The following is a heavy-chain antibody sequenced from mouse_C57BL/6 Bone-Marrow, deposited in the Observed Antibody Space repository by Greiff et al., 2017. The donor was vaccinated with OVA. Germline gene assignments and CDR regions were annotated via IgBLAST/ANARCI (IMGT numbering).Heavy chain of an antibody. CDR2: ISDGGSYT. Sequence: EVQGVESGGGLVKPGGSLKLSCAASGFTFSSYAMSWVRQTPEKRLEWVATISDGGSYTYYPDNVTGRFTISRDNAKNNLYLQMSNLKSEDTAMYYCGRDPVYYYGSSYSSYWYFDVWGTGTTVTVAS. V-gene: IGHV5-4*01. J-gene: IGHJ1*03. CDR3: GRDPVYYYGSSYSSYWYFDV. D-gene: IGHD1-1*01. CDR1: GFTFSSYA.